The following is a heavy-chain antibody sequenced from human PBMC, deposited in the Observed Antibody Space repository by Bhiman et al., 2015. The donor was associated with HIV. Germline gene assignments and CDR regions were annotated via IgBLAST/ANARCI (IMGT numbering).Heavy chain of an antibody. CDR2: ISTSGNTI. CDR1: GFTFSSYE. Sequence: EVQLVESGGGLVQPGGSLKLSCAASGFTFSSYEMNWVRQAPGKGLEWVSYISTSGNTIYYADSVKGRFTISRDNAKSSLYLQMNSLRAEDTALYYCVRSSVTNWFDPWGQGTQGHRLL. V-gene: IGHV3-48*03. CDR3: VRSSVTNWFDP. J-gene: IGHJ5*02. D-gene: IGHD3-22*01.